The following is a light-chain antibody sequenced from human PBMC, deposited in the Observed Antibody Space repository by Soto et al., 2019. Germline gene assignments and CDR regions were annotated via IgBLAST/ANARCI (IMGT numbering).Light chain of an antibody. J-gene: IGLJ2*01. Sequence: QSVLTQPASVSGFPGQSITISCTGTSSDVGAYNYVSWFQQYPGKAPKLMIYEVSNRPSGVSNRFSGSKSGNTASLTISGLQAEDEADYYCSSYTTSSTLVVFGGGTKVTVL. CDR3: SSYTTSSTLVV. CDR1: SSDVGAYNY. V-gene: IGLV2-14*01. CDR2: EVS.